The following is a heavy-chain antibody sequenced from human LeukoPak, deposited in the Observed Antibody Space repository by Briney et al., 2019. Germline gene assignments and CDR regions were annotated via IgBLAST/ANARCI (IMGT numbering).Heavy chain of an antibody. CDR3: ARDPYYDFWSGYYTGIWCDP. V-gene: IGHV3-7*01. Sequence: GGSLRLSCAASGFTFSSYWMSWVRQAPGKGLEWVANIKQDGSEKYYVDSVKGRFPIPRDNPKNSLYLQMNSLRAEDTAVYYCARDPYYDFWSGYYTGIWCDPWLQGTVVSVPS. D-gene: IGHD3-3*01. J-gene: IGHJ5*02. CDR2: IKQDGSEK. CDR1: GFTFSSYW.